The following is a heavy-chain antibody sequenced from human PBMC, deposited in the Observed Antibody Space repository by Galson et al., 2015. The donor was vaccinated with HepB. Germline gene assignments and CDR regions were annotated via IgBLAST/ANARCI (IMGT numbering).Heavy chain of an antibody. J-gene: IGHJ3*02. V-gene: IGHV1-46*01. CDR3: ATIRVGYCSTTSCKADDFDI. CDR2: INPSGGRT. D-gene: IGHD2-2*01. CDR1: GYTFSTYY. Sequence: SVKVSCKASGYTFSTYYIHWVRQAPGQGLEWMGIINPSGGRTTYAQKFQDRVTMTRDTSTSTVYMELSSLRSEDTAVYYCATIRVGYCSTTSCKADDFDIWCHGTMVTVSS.